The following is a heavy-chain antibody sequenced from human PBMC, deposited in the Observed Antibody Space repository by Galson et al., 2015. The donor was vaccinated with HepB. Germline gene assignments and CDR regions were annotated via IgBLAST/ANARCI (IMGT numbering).Heavy chain of an antibody. D-gene: IGHD3-3*01. CDR1: GFTFSSYA. Sequence: SLRLSCAASGFTFSSYAMHWVRQAPGKGLEHVSAISSNGGSTYYANSVKGRFTISRDNSKNTLYLQMGSLRAEDMAVYYCASGYDFYWGSFDYWGQGTLVTVSS. CDR3: ASGYDFYWGSFDY. CDR2: ISSNGGST. J-gene: IGHJ4*02. V-gene: IGHV3-64*01.